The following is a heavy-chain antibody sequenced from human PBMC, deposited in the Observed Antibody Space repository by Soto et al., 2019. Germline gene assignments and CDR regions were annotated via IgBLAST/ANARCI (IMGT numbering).Heavy chain of an antibody. Sequence: PGGSLRLSCAASGFTFSNYEMNWVRQAPGKGLEWVSYISSSGTTRYYAASVKGRFTISRDNAENALYLQMNSLRAEDTAVYYCTRGGTLFGVVTIGFDYWGQGTLVTVSS. D-gene: IGHD3-3*01. V-gene: IGHV3-48*03. CDR1: GFTFSNYE. J-gene: IGHJ4*02. CDR2: ISSSGTTR. CDR3: TRGGTLFGVVTIGFDY.